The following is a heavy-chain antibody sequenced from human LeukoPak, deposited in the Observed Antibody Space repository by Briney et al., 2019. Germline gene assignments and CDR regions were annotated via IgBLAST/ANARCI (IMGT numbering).Heavy chain of an antibody. J-gene: IGHJ3*02. CDR3: TTDPGEVRYFDRLRPNDAFDI. CDR1: GFTFSNAW. Sequence: GGSLRLSCAASGFTFSNAWMSWVGQAPGKGLEGVGRIKSKTDGGTTDYAAPVKGRFTISRDDSKNTLYLQMNSLKTEDTAVYYCTTDPGEVRYFDRLRPNDAFDIWGQGTMVTVSS. V-gene: IGHV3-15*01. CDR2: IKSKTDGGTT. D-gene: IGHD3-9*01.